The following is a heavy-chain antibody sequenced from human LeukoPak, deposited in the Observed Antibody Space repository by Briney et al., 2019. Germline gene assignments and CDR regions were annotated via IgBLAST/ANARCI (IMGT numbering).Heavy chain of an antibody. Sequence: GGSLRLSCAASGFTFSDYYMSWIRQAPGKGLEWVSYISRSGSTIYYADSVKGRFTISRDNAKNSLYLQMNSLRAEDTAVYYCAREYYDFWSGYYPYFDYWGQGTLVTVSS. CDR3: AREYYDFWSGYYPYFDY. J-gene: IGHJ4*02. V-gene: IGHV3-11*01. CDR2: ISRSGSTI. CDR1: GFTFSDYY. D-gene: IGHD3-3*01.